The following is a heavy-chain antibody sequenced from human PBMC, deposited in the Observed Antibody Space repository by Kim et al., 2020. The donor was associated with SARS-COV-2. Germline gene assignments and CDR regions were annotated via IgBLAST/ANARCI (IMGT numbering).Heavy chain of an antibody. CDR1: GGSVSSGSYY. Sequence: SETLSLTCTVSGGSVSSGSYYWSWIRQPPGKGLEWIGYIYYSGSTNYNPSLKSRVTISVDTSKNQFSLKLSSVTAADTAVYYCAREGLLWFGEIRIGSNWFDPWGQGTLVTVSS. J-gene: IGHJ5*02. CDR3: AREGLLWFGEIRIGSNWFDP. V-gene: IGHV4-61*01. D-gene: IGHD3-10*01. CDR2: IYYSGST.